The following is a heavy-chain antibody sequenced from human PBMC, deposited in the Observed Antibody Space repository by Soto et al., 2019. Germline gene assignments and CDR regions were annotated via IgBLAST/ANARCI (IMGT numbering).Heavy chain of an antibody. CDR1: GFTFSSYW. CDR2: IKQDGSEK. CDR3: TTDRVGDAFDI. V-gene: IGHV3-7*01. D-gene: IGHD2-2*01. J-gene: IGHJ3*02. Sequence: PGGSLRLSCAASGFTFSSYWMSWVRQAPGKGLEWVANIKQDGSEKYYVDSVKGRFTISRDNAKNSLYLQMNSLRAEDTAVYYCTTDRVGDAFDIWGQGTMVTVSS.